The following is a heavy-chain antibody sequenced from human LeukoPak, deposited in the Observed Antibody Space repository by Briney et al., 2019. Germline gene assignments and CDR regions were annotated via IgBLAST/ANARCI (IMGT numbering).Heavy chain of an antibody. V-gene: IGHV4-59*01. CDR2: IYYSGST. CDR1: GGSISSYY. Sequence: PSETLSLTCTVSGGSISSYYWSWIRQPPGKGLEWVGYIYYSGSTNYNPSLKSRVTISVDTSKNQFSLKLSSVIAADTAVYYCARTTEGYCSSPSCFGFSYSYYMDVWGKGTTVTISS. CDR3: ARTTEGYCSSPSCFGFSYSYYMDV. D-gene: IGHD2-2*01. J-gene: IGHJ6*03.